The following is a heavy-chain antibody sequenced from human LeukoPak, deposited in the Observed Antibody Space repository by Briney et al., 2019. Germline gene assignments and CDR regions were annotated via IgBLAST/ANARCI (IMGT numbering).Heavy chain of an antibody. CDR2: IYYSGST. J-gene: IGHJ4*02. CDR3: ARVMLTGYSPGQYYFDY. CDR1: GGSISSYY. Sequence: SETLSLTCTVSGGSISSYYWSWIRQPPGKGLEWIGYIYYSGSTNYNPSLKSRVTISVDTSKNQFSLRLSSVTAADTAVYYCARVMLTGYSPGQYYFDYWGQGTLVTVSS. V-gene: IGHV4-59*01. D-gene: IGHD3-9*01.